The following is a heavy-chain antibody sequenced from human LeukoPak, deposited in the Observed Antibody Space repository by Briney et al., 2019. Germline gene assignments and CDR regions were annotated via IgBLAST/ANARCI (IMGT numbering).Heavy chain of an antibody. CDR2: IYYSGST. D-gene: IGHD4-17*01. Sequence: NPSETLSLTCSVSGGSISSDYWSWVRQPPGKGLEWIGYIYYSGSTNYNPSLKSRVNISLDTSKNQFSLKLPSVTAADTAVYYCARESHYDGAFHMWGQDTVVTVPS. CDR1: GGSISSDY. CDR3: ARESHYDGAFHM. V-gene: IGHV4-59*01. J-gene: IGHJ3*02.